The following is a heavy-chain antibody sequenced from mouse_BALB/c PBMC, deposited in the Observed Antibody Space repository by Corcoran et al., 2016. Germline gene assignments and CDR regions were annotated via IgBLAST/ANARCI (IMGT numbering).Heavy chain of an antibody. CDR2: INPYNDVT. V-gene: IGHV1S136*01. CDR1: GYTFTSYV. Sequence: EVQLQQSGPELVQPGASVKMTCKASGYTFTSYVMHWVKQKPGQGLEWIGYINPYNDVTKYNEKFKGKATLTSDKSSSTAYMELSSLTSEDSAVYYCARNYYGSTCVFAYWGQGTLVTVSA. D-gene: IGHD1-1*01. CDR3: ARNYYGSTCVFAY. J-gene: IGHJ3*01.